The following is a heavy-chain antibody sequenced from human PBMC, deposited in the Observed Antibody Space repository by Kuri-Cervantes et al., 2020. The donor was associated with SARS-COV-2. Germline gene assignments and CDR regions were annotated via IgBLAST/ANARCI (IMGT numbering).Heavy chain of an antibody. D-gene: IGHD6-19*01. Sequence: ASVKVSCKASGYTFTNYYMNWVRQAPGQGLEWMGWINPNSGGTNYAQKFQGWVTMTRDTSISTAYLELNRLRSDDTAVYYCARDRVAVADGALEFDYWGQGTLVTVSS. CDR1: GYTFTNYY. CDR2: INPNSGGT. J-gene: IGHJ4*02. CDR3: ARDRVAVADGALEFDY. V-gene: IGHV1-2*04.